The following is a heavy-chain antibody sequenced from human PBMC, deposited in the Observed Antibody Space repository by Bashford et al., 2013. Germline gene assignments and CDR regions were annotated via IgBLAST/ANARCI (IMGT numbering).Heavy chain of an antibody. J-gene: IGHJ3*02. D-gene: IGHD2-2*02. V-gene: IGHV5-51*03. CDR3: ARTDIVVATSAIGALDI. CDR2: IYPGDSNA. Sequence: GRSLKISCKGSGYSFTNYWIGWVRQMPGKGLEWMGIIYPGDSNARYSPSFQGQVTISADKSISTAYLQWSSLKASDSAMYYCARTDIVVATSAIGALDIWGQGTMVTVSS. CDR1: GYSFTNYW.